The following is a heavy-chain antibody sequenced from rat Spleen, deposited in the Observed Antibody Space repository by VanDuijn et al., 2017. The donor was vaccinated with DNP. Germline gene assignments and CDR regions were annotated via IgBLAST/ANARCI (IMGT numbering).Heavy chain of an antibody. CDR1: GFTFSDYN. V-gene: IGHV5-7*01. CDR2: ISYDGVNT. J-gene: IGHJ2*01. Sequence: EVQLVESGGGLVQPGRSLKLSCAASGFTFSDYNMAWVRQAPKKGLEWVATISYDGVNTNYRDSVKGRFTVSRDNTNSILYLQMDSLGSEDTATYYCARPDYWGQGVMVTVSS. CDR3: ARPDY.